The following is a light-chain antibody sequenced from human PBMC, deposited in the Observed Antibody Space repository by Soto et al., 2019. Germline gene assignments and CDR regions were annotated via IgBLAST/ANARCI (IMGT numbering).Light chain of an antibody. Sequence: EIVLTQSPATLSLSPGERATLSCRASQSVSSYLAWYQQKPGQAPRLLIYDASNRATGIPARFSGSGSGADFTLTMSSLELEDFAVYYCQQRSNWAWTFGQGTKVEIK. CDR3: QQRSNWAWT. J-gene: IGKJ1*01. CDR2: DAS. CDR1: QSVSSY. V-gene: IGKV3-11*01.